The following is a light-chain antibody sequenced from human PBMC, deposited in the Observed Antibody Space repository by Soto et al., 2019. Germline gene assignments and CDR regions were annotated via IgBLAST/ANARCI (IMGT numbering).Light chain of an antibody. CDR1: SSDVGGYNY. V-gene: IGLV2-11*01. CDR2: DVS. J-gene: IGLJ2*01. CDR3: CSYAGSYTFVV. Sequence: QSALTQPRSVSGSPGQSVTISCTGTSSDVGGYNYVSWYQQHPGKAPKLMIYDVSKRPSGVPDRFSGSKSGNTVSLTISGLQADDEADYYCCSYAGSYTFVVFGGGTKLTVL.